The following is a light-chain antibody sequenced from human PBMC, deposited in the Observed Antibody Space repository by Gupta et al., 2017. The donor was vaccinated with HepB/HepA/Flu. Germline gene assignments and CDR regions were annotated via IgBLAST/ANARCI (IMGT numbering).Light chain of an antibody. CDR2: QDS. V-gene: IGLV3-1*01. Sequence: SYDLTQPPSVSVSPGQTASITCSGKKWGDKYVCWYQQKPGQSPVVVIHQDSRRPSGVPERFSGSNSGNTATLTISGTQAIDEADYFCQAWDSSTVVFGGGTKLTVL. CDR1: KWGDKY. CDR3: QAWDSSTVV. J-gene: IGLJ2*01.